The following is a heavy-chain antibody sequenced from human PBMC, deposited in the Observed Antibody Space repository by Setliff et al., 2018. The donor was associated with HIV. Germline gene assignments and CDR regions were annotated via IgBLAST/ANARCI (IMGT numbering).Heavy chain of an antibody. Sequence: PSETLSLTCTVSGGSITRYYWSWIRQSPGKGPEWIGYIHSSGSTIYNPSLESRITISLDTSKEQFSLELSSATAADTAVYYCATLDHSGGNFLAYWGQGSLVTVSS. D-gene: IGHD2-21*02. J-gene: IGHJ4*02. CDR2: IHSSGST. CDR1: GGSITRYY. CDR3: ATLDHSGGNFLAY. V-gene: IGHV4-4*09.